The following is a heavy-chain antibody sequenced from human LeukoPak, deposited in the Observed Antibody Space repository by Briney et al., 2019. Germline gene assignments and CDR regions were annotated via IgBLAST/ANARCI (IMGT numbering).Heavy chain of an antibody. V-gene: IGHV3-7*05. CDR3: ARDDHTSSSN. D-gene: IGHD5-18*01. CDR1: GFTFRSYW. CDR2: IKQDGSEK. Sequence: PGGSLRLSCAASGFTFRSYWMSWVRQAPGKGLEWVANIKQDGSEKYYVDSVKGRFTISRDNAKNSLYLQMNSLRAEDTAMYYCARDDHTSSSNWGQGTLVTVSS. J-gene: IGHJ4*02.